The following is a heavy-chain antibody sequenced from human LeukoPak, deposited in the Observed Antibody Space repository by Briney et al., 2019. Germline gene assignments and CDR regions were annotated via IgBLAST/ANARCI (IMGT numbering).Heavy chain of an antibody. J-gene: IGHJ4*02. Sequence: SETQSLTCTVSGGSISSSNYYWGWIRQPPGKGLEWIGSIYYSGSTYYNPSLKSRVTISVDTSKNQFSLKLSSVTAADTAVYYCARDLTPDYSNYGALFDYWGQGTLVTVSS. V-gene: IGHV4-39*07. CDR2: IYYSGST. CDR3: ARDLTPDYSNYGALFDY. CDR1: GGSISSSNYY. D-gene: IGHD4-11*01.